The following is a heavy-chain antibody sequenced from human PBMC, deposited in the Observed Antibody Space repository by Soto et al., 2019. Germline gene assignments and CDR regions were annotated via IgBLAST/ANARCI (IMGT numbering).Heavy chain of an antibody. CDR3: ARSHSTSTIGTFDI. CDR1: GGAISAFH. CDR2: IYASGRT. V-gene: IGHV4-4*07. Sequence: QVQLQESGPGLVKPSETLSLTCSVSGGAISAFHWNWIRQTAGKGLEWIGRIYASGRTKYNPSLESRVNMSLDTSKRQFSLRLSSATAADTAVYYCARSHSTSTIGTFDIWGQGTVVTVSS. D-gene: IGHD6-6*01. J-gene: IGHJ3*02.